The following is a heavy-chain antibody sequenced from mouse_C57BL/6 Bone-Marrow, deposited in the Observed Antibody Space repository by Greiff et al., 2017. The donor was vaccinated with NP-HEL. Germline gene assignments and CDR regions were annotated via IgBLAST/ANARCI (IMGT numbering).Heavy chain of an antibody. CDR1: GYTFTDYY. CDR3: ASRGIYDDWFAY. D-gene: IGHD2-12*01. CDR2: IYPGSGDT. V-gene: IGHV1-76*01. J-gene: IGHJ3*01. Sequence: VQLQQSGAELVRPGASVKLSCKASGYTFTDYYINWVKQRPGQGLEWIARIYPGSGDTYYNEKFKGKATMTAEKSSSTAYMQLSSLTSEDSAVYFCASRGIYDDWFAYWGQGTLVTVSA.